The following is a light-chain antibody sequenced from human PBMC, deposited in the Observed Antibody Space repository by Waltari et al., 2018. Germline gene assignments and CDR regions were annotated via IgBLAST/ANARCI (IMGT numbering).Light chain of an antibody. J-gene: IGLJ2*01. V-gene: IGLV3-1*01. CDR1: DLGNKY. Sequence: SYDLIQPPSVSVSPGQTATITCSGDDLGNKYVYWYQQKSGQSPNLVIYQDSNRPSGIPERFSGSNSENTATLTIRGTQALDEVYFYCQTWDTNTGVFGGGTKLTVL. CDR2: QDS. CDR3: QTWDTNTGV.